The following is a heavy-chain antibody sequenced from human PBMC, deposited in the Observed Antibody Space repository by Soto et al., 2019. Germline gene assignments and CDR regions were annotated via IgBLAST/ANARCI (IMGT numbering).Heavy chain of an antibody. CDR3: AKDVRRWPHYAFNS. Sequence: EVQLLESGGGLLQPGWSLRVSCAASGFTFSNYGMNWVRQAPGKGLEWVSGISTNSDTANYADSVKGRFTISRDNSKNALYMQMNGLSPEETAVYYWAKDVRRWPHYAFNSGGQGPLVTVSS. J-gene: IGHJ5*01. V-gene: IGHV3-23*01. CDR2: ISTNSDTA. D-gene: IGHD4-17*01. CDR1: GFTFSNYG.